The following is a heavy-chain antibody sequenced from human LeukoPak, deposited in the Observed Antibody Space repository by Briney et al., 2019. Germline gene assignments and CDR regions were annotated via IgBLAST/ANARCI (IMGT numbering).Heavy chain of an antibody. V-gene: IGHV4-38-2*02. D-gene: IGHD3-22*01. Sequence: EPLSLPGTVSGYSISSGYYWGWIPQPPGKGLEWIWSIYHSGSTYYNPSLKSRVTISVDTSKNQFSLKLSSVTAADTAVYYCARGLYYYDSSGYPHFYFDYWGQGTLVTVSS. CDR1: GYSISSGYY. CDR2: IYHSGST. J-gene: IGHJ4*02. CDR3: ARGLYYYDSSGYPHFYFDY.